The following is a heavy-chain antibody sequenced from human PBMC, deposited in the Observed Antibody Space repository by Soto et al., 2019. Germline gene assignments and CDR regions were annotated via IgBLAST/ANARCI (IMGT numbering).Heavy chain of an antibody. CDR3: ASGRGGVVLAGLDS. Sequence: EVQLVESGGGLVQPGGSLRLSCAASGFTFSSYWMHWVRQAPGKGLMWVSRINTDGSSTSYADSVKGRFTISRDNAKNTLYLQVNCLGAKDTAVYWLASGRGGVVLAGLDSWVLVALVTVS. CDR2: INTDGSST. CDR1: GFTFSSYW. J-gene: IGHJ5*01. V-gene: IGHV3-74*01. D-gene: IGHD2-21*01.